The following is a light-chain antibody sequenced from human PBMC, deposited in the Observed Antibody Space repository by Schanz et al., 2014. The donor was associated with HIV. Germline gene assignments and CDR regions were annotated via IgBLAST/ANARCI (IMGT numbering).Light chain of an antibody. V-gene: IGLV1-40*01. CDR3: QSYDDSLRAVV. Sequence: QSVLTQPPSVSGAPGQRVTISCTGSSSTIGTGYDVHWYQQLPGDAPKLLIYGNNNRPSGVPDRFSVSSSGTSASLVISDLRSEDEADYYCQSYDDSLRAVVFGGGTKLTVL. CDR1: SSTIGTGYD. CDR2: GNN. J-gene: IGLJ2*01.